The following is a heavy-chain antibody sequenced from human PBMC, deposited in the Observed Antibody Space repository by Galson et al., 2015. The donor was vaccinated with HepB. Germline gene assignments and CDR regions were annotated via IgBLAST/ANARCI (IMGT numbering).Heavy chain of an antibody. J-gene: IGHJ4*02. D-gene: IGHD3-22*01. CDR2: IYPGDSDT. V-gene: IGHV5-51*01. CDR3: ARHGGDYYDSSGYYYFDY. CDR1: GYSFTSYW. Sequence: QSGAEVKKPEESLKISCKGFGYSFTSYWIGWVRQMPGKGLEWMGIIYPGDSDTRYSPSFQGQVTISADKSISTAYLQWSSLKASDTAMYYCARHGGDYYDSSGYYYFDYWGQGTLVTVSS.